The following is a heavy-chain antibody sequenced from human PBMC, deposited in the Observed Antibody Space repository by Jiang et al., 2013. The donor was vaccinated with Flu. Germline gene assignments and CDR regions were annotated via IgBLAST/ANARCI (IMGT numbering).Heavy chain of an antibody. CDR2: INPDSGGT. Sequence: SGAEVKKPGASVKVSCKASGYTFSGFYIHWVRQAPGQGLEWMGWINPDSGGTSYAQKFQDWVTMTRDTSINTAYMELSRLRSDDTAVYYCARVQTGTGAFDIWGQGTWSPS. CDR1: GYTFSGFY. V-gene: IGHV1-2*04. CDR3: ARVQTGTGAFDI. J-gene: IGHJ3*02. D-gene: IGHD1-1*01.